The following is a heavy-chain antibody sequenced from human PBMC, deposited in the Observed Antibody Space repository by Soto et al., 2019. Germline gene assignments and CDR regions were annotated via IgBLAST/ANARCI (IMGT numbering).Heavy chain of an antibody. Sequence: QVQLMQSGAEVKKPGASVKVSCKASGDTFTDYYIHWVRQDPGQGLEWMRTVNPSGGHTTYAQHFLGRVPKTRDTSTSTLYMELTSLTSDDTAIYYCARGGHVVVVTAALDYWGQGTLVTVSS. CDR3: ARGGHVVVVTAALDY. CDR2: VNPSGGHT. D-gene: IGHD2-21*02. J-gene: IGHJ4*02. V-gene: IGHV1-46*01. CDR1: GDTFTDYY.